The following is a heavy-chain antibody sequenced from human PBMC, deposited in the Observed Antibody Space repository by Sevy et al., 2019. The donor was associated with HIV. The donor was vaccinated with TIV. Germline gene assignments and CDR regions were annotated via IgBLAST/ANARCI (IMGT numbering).Heavy chain of an antibody. J-gene: IGHJ3*01. CDR2: TRYDGTTK. CDR1: GFTFSRSG. V-gene: IGHV3-30*02. D-gene: IGHD4-17*01. Sequence: GESLKISCAATGFTFSRSGMHWVRQAPGKGLEWVSFTRYDGTTKNYADSVKGRFTISRDNSKNTLYLQMNSLRADDTVVYYCAKMGSTTVTTSDAFDLWGQGTMVTVSS. CDR3: AKMGSTTVTTSDAFDL.